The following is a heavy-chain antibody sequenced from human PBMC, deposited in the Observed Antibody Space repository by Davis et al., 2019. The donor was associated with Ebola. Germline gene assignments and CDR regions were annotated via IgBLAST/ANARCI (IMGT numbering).Heavy chain of an antibody. CDR3: ARDRVFYCSSTSCYNYGMDV. D-gene: IGHD2-2*02. Sequence: GESLKISCAASGFTFSSYEMNWVRQAPGKGLEWVSYISSSGSTIYYADSVKGRFTISRDNAKNSLYLQMNSLRAEDTAVYYCARDRVFYCSSTSCYNYGMDVWGQGTTVTVSS. CDR2: ISSSGSTI. V-gene: IGHV3-48*03. J-gene: IGHJ6*02. CDR1: GFTFSSYE.